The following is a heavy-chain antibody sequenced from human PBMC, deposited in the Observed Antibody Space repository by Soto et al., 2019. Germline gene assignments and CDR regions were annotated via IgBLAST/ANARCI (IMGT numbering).Heavy chain of an antibody. V-gene: IGHV4-34*01. J-gene: IGHJ6*02. D-gene: IGHD2-15*01. CDR2: IKHSGST. Sequence: PSETLSLTCAVYNGSFSGYFWNWIRQAPGEGLEWIGEIKHSGSTNYNPSLKSRVIISLDMSKNQLSPKLSSVTAADTAVYYCARGVQYCSGSSCYYYAMDVWGQGTTVTVSS. CDR3: ARGVQYCSGSSCYYYAMDV. CDR1: NGSFSGYF.